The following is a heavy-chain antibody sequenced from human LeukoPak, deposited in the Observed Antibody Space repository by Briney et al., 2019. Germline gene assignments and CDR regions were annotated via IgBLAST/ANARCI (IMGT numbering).Heavy chain of an antibody. CDR2: VNPGDSDT. Sequence: GDSLKISCKGSGYRFTNYWIGWVRQMPGKGLEWMGIVNPGDSDTRYSPSFQGQVTISADTSITTAYLQWSSLKASDNGMYYCARRGDDSSLVAFDVWGQGIMVTVSS. D-gene: IGHD5-12*01. CDR1: GYRFTNYW. CDR3: ARRGDDSSLVAFDV. V-gene: IGHV5-51*01. J-gene: IGHJ3*01.